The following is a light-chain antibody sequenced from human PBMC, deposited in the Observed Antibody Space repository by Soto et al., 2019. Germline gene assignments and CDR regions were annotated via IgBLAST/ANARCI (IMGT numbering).Light chain of an antibody. CDR2: SAS. CDR3: QQSSSAPPA. J-gene: IGKJ1*01. CDR1: QTINSY. V-gene: IGKV1-39*01. Sequence: DIQMAQSPSSLSASVGDRVTITCRASQTINSYLNWYQQKPGKAPKLLIYSASNLQSGVPSRFSGSGSGTDFTLTISSLQPEDFATDYCQQSSSAPPACGQGTKV.